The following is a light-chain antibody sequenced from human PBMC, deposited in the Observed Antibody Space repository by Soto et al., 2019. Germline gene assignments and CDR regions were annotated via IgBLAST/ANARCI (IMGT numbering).Light chain of an antibody. J-gene: IGKJ1*01. CDR1: QTLKKY. CDR3: QHYNSYSAA. V-gene: IGKV1-16*01. Sequence: DFHLSQSPSSLSASVGYRFTITCRASQTLKKYLNWYQHKPGKAPKFLIFAASNLQSGVPSRFKGSGSGTDFTLTISCLQSEDFETYYCQHYNSYSAAFGQGTKVDIK. CDR2: AAS.